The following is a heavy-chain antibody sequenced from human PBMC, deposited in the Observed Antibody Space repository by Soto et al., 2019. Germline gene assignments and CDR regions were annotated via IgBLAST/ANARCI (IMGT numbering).Heavy chain of an antibody. CDR1: GFTFSSYA. CDR2: ISYDGSNK. J-gene: IGHJ6*02. Sequence: QVQLVESGGGVVQPGRSLRLSCAASGFTFSSYAMHWVRQAPGKGLEWVAVISYDGSNKYYADSVKGRFTISRDNSKNPLYLQMNSLRAEDTAVYYCAREGYSSGWYPKYYYDGMDVWGQGTTVTVSS. CDR3: AREGYSSGWYPKYYYDGMDV. V-gene: IGHV3-30-3*01. D-gene: IGHD6-19*01.